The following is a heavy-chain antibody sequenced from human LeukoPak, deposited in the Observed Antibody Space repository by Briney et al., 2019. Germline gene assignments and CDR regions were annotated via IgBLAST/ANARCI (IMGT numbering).Heavy chain of an antibody. CDR3: ARVFGYCSSTSCSDNWFDP. CDR1: GYTFTSYG. V-gene: IGHV1-18*01. CDR2: ISAYNGNT. Sequence: ASVTVSCKASGYTFTSYGISWVRQAPGQGLERMGWISAYNGNTNYAQKLQGRVTMTTDTSTSTAYMELRSLRSDDTAVYYCARVFGYCSSTSCSDNWFDPWGQGTLVTVSS. D-gene: IGHD2-2*03. J-gene: IGHJ5*02.